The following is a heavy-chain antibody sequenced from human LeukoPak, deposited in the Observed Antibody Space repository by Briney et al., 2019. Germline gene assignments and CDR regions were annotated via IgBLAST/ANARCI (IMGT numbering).Heavy chain of an antibody. D-gene: IGHD3-22*01. CDR1: GFAFSSYS. Sequence: GGTLRLSCAASGFAFSSYSMNWVRQAPGKGLEWVSSISSSGGYIYYADSVKGRFTTSRDNAKNSLYLQMNSLRAEDTAVYYCARSRTNYYDSSGYPTVRRYYFDYWGQGTLVTVSS. CDR3: ARSRTNYYDSSGYPTVRRYYFDY. J-gene: IGHJ4*02. CDR2: ISSSGGYI. V-gene: IGHV3-21*01.